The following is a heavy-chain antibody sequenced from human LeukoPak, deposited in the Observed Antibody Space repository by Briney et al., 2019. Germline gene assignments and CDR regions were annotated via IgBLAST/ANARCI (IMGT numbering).Heavy chain of an antibody. J-gene: IGHJ3*02. CDR2: INPNSGGT. CDR3: ARAGGYSYGDAFDI. CDR1: GYTFTGYY. V-gene: IGHV1-2*04. Sequence: GASVKVSCKASGYTFTGYYMHWVRQAPGQGLEWVGWINPNSGGTNYAQKFQGWVTMTRDTSISTAYMELRRLRSDDTAVYFCARAGGYSYGDAFDIWGQGTMVTVSS. D-gene: IGHD5-18*01.